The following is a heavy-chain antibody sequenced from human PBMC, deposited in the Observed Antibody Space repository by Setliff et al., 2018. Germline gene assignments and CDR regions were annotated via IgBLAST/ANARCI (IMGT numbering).Heavy chain of an antibody. J-gene: IGHJ4*02. CDR2: IKQDGSDK. CDR3: ATDPPSSGWRLHD. D-gene: IGHD6-25*01. V-gene: IGHV3-7*01. Sequence: GGSLRLSCAASGFIFSTYWMSWVRQAPGKGLEWVANIKQDGSDKYYVDSVKGRFTISRDNAKNSLYLQMNSLRAEDSAVYYCATDPPSSGWRLHDWGQGTLVTVS. CDR1: GFIFSTYW.